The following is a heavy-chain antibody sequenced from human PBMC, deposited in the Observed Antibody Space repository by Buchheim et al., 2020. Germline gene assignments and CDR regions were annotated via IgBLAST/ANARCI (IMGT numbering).Heavy chain of an antibody. D-gene: IGHD4-11*01. J-gene: IGHJ6*02. CDR3: ARDGYNNFGEYFAMDV. CDR2: IYYTGAT. V-gene: IGHV4-31*03. Sequence: QMQLQESGPGLVKPLQTLSLTCTVSGGSINRGGYYWSWIRQHSVRGLEWIGYIYYTGATYYSTSLKSRVSIAVDMSKKQFFLRVNSVTAADTAVYFCARDGYNNFGEYFAMDVWGQGT. CDR1: GGSINRGGYY.